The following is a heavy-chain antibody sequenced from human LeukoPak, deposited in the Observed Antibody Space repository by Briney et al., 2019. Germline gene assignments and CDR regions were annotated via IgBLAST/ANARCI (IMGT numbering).Heavy chain of an antibody. CDR2: IYYSGST. D-gene: IGHD6-19*01. Sequence: PSETLSLTCTVSGGSVSSGSYYWSWIRQPPGKGLEWIGYIYYSGSTNYNPSLKSRVTISVDTSKNQFSLKLSSVTAADTAVYCCARELGRRQWLVPNDAFDIWGQGTMVTVSS. J-gene: IGHJ3*02. CDR3: ARELGRRQWLVPNDAFDI. CDR1: GGSVSSGSYY. V-gene: IGHV4-61*01.